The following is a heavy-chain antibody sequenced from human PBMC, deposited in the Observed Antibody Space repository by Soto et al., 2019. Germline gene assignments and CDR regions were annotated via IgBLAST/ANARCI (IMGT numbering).Heavy chain of an antibody. V-gene: IGHV3-23*01. CDR3: AKDLYSSSLQQAYGMDV. Sequence: GESLKISCAASGFTFSSYAMSWVRQAPGKGLEWVSAISGSGGSTYYADSVKGRFTISRDNSKNTLYLQMNSLRAEDTAVYYCAKDLYSSSLQQAYGMDVWGQGTTVTVSS. D-gene: IGHD6-13*01. CDR2: ISGSGGST. CDR1: GFTFSSYA. J-gene: IGHJ6*02.